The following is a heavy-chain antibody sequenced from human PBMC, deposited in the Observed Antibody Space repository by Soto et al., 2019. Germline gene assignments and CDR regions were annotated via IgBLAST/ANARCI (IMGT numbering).Heavy chain of an antibody. Sequence: GASVKVSCKASGYTFTSYGISWVRQAPGQGLEWMGWISAYNGSTYYANSVKGRFTISRDNSKNTLYLQMGSLRAEDMAVYYCARLGTTYYFDYWAREPWSPS. CDR2: ISAYNGST. D-gene: IGHD4-17*01. J-gene: IGHJ4*02. V-gene: IGHV1-18*03. CDR1: GYTFTSYG. CDR3: ARLGTTYYFDY.